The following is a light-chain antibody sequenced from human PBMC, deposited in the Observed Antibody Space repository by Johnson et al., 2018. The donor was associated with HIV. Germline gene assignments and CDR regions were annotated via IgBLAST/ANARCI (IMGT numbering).Light chain of an antibody. J-gene: IGLJ1*01. V-gene: IGLV1-51*02. CDR1: VSNIESYF. Sequence: QSVLTQPPSVSAAPGQTVNISCSGNVSNIESYFVSWYQQLPGAAPTLLIYEDNKRPSGIPDRFSGSKSGATATLGITGLQTGDEADYYCGIWDAGLSPLYGFGTGTTIPVL. CDR3: GIWDAGLSPLYG. CDR2: EDN.